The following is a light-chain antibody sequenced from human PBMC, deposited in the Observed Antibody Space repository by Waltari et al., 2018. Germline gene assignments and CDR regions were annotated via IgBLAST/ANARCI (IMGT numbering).Light chain of an antibody. CDR3: QTGGHGTWV. J-gene: IGLJ3*02. V-gene: IGLV4-69*01. Sequence: QLVVTQSPSASASLGASVKLTCTPGSGHTSNIIAWLQQQPEKGPRYLMKVNSDGSHSRGDEIPDRFSGSSSGAERYLTISSLQAEDEADYYCQTGGHGTWVFGGGTKLTVL. CDR2: VNSDGSH. CDR1: SGHTSNI.